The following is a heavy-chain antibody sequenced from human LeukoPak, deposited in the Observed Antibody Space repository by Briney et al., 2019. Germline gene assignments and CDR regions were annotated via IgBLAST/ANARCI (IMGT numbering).Heavy chain of an antibody. J-gene: IGHJ4*02. CDR2: INHSGST. V-gene: IGHV4-34*01. CDR1: GGSFSGYY. D-gene: IGHD3-3*01. CDR3: ARLPSLNYDFWSGQGDY. Sequence: SETLPLTCAVYGGSFSGYYWSWIRQPPGKGLEWIGEINHSGSTNYNPSLKSRVTISVDTSKNQFSLKLSSVTAADTAVYYCARLPSLNYDFWSGQGDYWGQGTLVTVSS.